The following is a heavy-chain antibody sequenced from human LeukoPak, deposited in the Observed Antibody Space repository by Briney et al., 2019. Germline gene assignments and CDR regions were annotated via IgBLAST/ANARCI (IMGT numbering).Heavy chain of an antibody. D-gene: IGHD6-19*01. V-gene: IGHV4-34*01. J-gene: IGHJ6*04. CDR3: ARGGPYSSGWSVYYYYGMDV. Sequence: SETLSLTCAVYGGSFSGYYWSWIRQPPGKGLEWIGEINHRGSTNYNPSLKSRVTISVDTSKNQFSLKLSSVTAADTAVYYCARGGPYSSGWSVYYYYGMDVWGKGTTVTVSS. CDR2: INHRGST. CDR1: GGSFSGYY.